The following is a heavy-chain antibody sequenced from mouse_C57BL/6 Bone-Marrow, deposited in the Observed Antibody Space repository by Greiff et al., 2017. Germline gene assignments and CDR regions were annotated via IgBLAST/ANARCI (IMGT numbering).Heavy chain of an antibody. V-gene: IGHV8-8*01. J-gene: IGHJ4*01. Sequence: QVTLKVSGPGILQPSPTLSLTCSFSGFSLSTFGMGVGWIRQPPGKGLEWLVHIWWDDDKYYNPALKSRLTISKDTSKNQVFLKIANVDTADTATYYCARSLYYKRYYAMDYWGQGTSVTVSS. D-gene: IGHD2-12*01. CDR1: GFSLSTFGMG. CDR2: IWWDDDK. CDR3: ARSLYYKRYYAMDY.